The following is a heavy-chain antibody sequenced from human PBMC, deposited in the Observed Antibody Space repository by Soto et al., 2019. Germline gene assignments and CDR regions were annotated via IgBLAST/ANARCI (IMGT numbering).Heavy chain of an antibody. V-gene: IGHV3-23*01. CDR2: ISGSGDST. CDR1: GFTFSSYA. CDR3: AKDDIAAAGHGVVDY. D-gene: IGHD6-13*01. Sequence: EVQLLESGGGLVQPGGSLRLSCAASGFTFSSYAMSWVRQAPGKGLEWVSAISGSGDSTYYADSVKGRFTISRDNSKNALYLQMNSLRAEDTAVYYCAKDDIAAAGHGVVDYWGQGTLVTVSS. J-gene: IGHJ4*02.